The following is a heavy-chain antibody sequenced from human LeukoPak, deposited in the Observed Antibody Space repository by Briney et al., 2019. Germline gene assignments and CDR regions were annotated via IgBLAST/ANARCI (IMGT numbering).Heavy chain of an antibody. D-gene: IGHD1-26*01. CDR3: ASGGSYIYDF. CDR2: IYYSGST. Sequence: SETLSLTCTVSGGSVSGSSYYWGWVRQPPGKGLEWIGSIYYSGSTYYSSSLKSRVTISVDTSKNQYSLKLSSVTASDTAVYYCASGGSYIYDFWGQGTLITVSS. J-gene: IGHJ4*02. V-gene: IGHV4-39*01. CDR1: GGSVSGSSYY.